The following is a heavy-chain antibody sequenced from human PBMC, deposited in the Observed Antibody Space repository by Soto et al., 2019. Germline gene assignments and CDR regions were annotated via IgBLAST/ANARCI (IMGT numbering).Heavy chain of an antibody. Sequence: SETLSLTCTVSGGSISSGDYYWSWIRQPPGKGLEWIGYIYYSGSTYYNPSLKSRVTISVDTSKNQFSLKLSSVTAADTAVYYCARGSMLRGVFPLVDPWGQGTLVTVSS. CDR2: IYYSGST. J-gene: IGHJ5*02. CDR3: ARGSMLRGVFPLVDP. D-gene: IGHD3-10*01. CDR1: GGSISSGDYY. V-gene: IGHV4-30-4*01.